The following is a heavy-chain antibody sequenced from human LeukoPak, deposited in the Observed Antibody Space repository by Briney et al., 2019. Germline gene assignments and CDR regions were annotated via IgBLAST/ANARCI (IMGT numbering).Heavy chain of an antibody. CDR2: IRYDGSNK. CDR1: GFTFSSYG. D-gene: IGHD6-6*01. Sequence: PGGSLRLSCAASGFTFSSYGMHWVRQAPGKGLEWVAFIRYDGSNKYYADSVKGRFTISRDNSKNTLYLQMNRLRAEDTAVYYCAKAKQLTLDYWGQGTLVTGSS. J-gene: IGHJ4*02. CDR3: AKAKQLTLDY. V-gene: IGHV3-30*02.